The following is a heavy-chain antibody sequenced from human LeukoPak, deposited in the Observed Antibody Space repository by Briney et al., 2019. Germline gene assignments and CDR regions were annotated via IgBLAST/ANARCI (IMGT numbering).Heavy chain of an antibody. J-gene: IGHJ5*02. CDR1: GFTFSNYA. V-gene: IGHV3-23*01. D-gene: IGHD3-22*01. Sequence: GGSLRLSCAASGFTFSNYAMSWVRQAPGKGLEWLSAISCSGGNTYYRDSVKGRFTISRDNSKNTLFLQMNSLRAEDTAVYYCAKDISPPVSNGYEVHGNWFDPWGQGTLVTVSS. CDR2: ISCSGGNT. CDR3: AKDISPPVSNGYEVHGNWFDP.